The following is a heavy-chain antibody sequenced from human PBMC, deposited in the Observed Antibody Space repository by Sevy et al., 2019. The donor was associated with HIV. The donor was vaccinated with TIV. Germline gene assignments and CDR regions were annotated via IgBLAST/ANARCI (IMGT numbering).Heavy chain of an antibody. V-gene: IGHV3-7*01. CDR2: IKQDGSEK. CDR3: ARDRHCTNGVCYMGPFDY. CDR1: GFTFSSYW. Sequence: GGSLRLSCAASGFTFSSYWMSWVRQAPGKGLEWVANIKQDGSEKYYVDSVKGRFTISRDNAKNSMYLQMNSLRAEDTAVYYCARDRHCTNGVCYMGPFDYWGQGTLVTVSS. D-gene: IGHD2-8*01. J-gene: IGHJ4*02.